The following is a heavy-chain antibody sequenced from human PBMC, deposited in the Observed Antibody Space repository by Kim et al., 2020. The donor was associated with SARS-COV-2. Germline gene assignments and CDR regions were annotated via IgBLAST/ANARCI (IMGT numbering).Heavy chain of an antibody. V-gene: IGHV3-33*01. D-gene: IGHD3-3*01. CDR1: GFNFNIYG. J-gene: IGHJ5*02. CDR2: IWHDGSEK. CDR3: ARGGTYSMFGVVINSNWFDP. Sequence: GGSLRLSCEASGFNFNIYGMNWVRQAPGKGLEWVAVIWHDGSEKYYADSVKGRFTISRDNSKNTLYLQMDNLRADDTAVYYCARGGTYSMFGVVINSNWFDPGGQGTLVTVSS.